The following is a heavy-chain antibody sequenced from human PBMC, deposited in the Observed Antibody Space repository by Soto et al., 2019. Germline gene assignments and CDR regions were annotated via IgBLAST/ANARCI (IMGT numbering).Heavy chain of an antibody. CDR1: GGSISSGGYY. J-gene: IGHJ4*02. Sequence: PSETLSLTCTVSGGSISSGGYYWSWIRQHPGKGLEWIGYIYYSGSTYYNPSLNSRVTISLDTSKNRLSLTLSSVTAADTALYYCTRSLYASSWYAGIWGQGTLVTVSS. V-gene: IGHV4-31*03. CDR3: TRSLYASSWYAGI. D-gene: IGHD6-13*01. CDR2: IYYSGST.